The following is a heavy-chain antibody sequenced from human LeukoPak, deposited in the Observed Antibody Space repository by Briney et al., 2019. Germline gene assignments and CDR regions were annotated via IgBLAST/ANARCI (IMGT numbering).Heavy chain of an antibody. CDR3: ARDPSFGYSSSWYDY. CDR2: ISSSGSTI. J-gene: IGHJ4*02. V-gene: IGHV3-11*04. D-gene: IGHD6-13*01. CDR1: GFTFSDYY. Sequence: PGGSLRLSCAASGFTFSDYYMSWIRQAPGKGLEWVSYISSSGSTIYYADSVKGRFTISRDNAKNSLYLQMNSLRAEDTAVYYCARDPSFGYSSSWYDYWGQGTLVTVSS.